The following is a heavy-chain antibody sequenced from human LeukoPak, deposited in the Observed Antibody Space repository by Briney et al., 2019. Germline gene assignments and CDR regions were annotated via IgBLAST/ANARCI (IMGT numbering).Heavy chain of an antibody. CDR3: AKNGQSGFSFDP. CDR1: GGSISSYY. D-gene: IGHD2-8*01. V-gene: IGHV4-59*12. Sequence: SETLSLTCTVSGGSISSYYWSWIRQPPGKGLEWIGYIYYSGSTNYNPSLKSRVTISVDTSKNQFSLKLTSVTAADTAVYYCAKNGQSGFSFDPWGQGTLVTVSS. CDR2: IYYSGST. J-gene: IGHJ5*02.